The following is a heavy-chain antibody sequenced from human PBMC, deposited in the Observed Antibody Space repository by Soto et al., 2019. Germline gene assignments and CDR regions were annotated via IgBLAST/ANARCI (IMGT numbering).Heavy chain of an antibody. CDR3: AKDPNYDFWSGYSGSGWFDP. D-gene: IGHD3-3*01. V-gene: IGHV3-21*01. CDR2: ISGSSSNM. Sequence: GGSLRLSCAASGFTCSSYSMNWVRQTPGKGLEWVSSISGSSSNMYYADSVKGRFTISRDNAKNALYLQMNSLRAADAAVYYCAKDPNYDFWSGYSGSGWFDPWGQGTLVTVSS. J-gene: IGHJ5*02. CDR1: GFTCSSYS.